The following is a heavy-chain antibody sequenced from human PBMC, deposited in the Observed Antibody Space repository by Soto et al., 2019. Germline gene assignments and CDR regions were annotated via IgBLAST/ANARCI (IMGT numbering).Heavy chain of an antibody. D-gene: IGHD3-10*01. J-gene: IGHJ6*03. CDR1: GYTFTSYY. V-gene: IGHV1-46*03. CDR2: INPSGGST. Sequence: GASVKVSCKASGYTFTSYYMHWVRQAPGQGLEWMGIINPSGGSTSYAQKFQGRVTMTRDTSTSTVYMELSSLRSEDTAVYYCARALFGEAQNYYYYYMDVWGKGTTVTVS. CDR3: ARALFGEAQNYYYYYMDV.